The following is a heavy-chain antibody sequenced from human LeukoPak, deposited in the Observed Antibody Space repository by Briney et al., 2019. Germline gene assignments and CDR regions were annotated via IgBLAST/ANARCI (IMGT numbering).Heavy chain of an antibody. V-gene: IGHV4-59*01. CDR3: ARDVGDGYNHNSDAFDI. D-gene: IGHD5-24*01. Sequence: PSETLSLTCTVSGGSISSYYWSWIRQPPGKGLEWIGYIYYSGSTNYNPSLKSRVTISVDTSKNQFSLKLSSVTAADTAVYYCARDVGDGYNHNSDAFDIWGQGTMVTVSS. J-gene: IGHJ3*02. CDR1: GGSISSYY. CDR2: IYYSGST.